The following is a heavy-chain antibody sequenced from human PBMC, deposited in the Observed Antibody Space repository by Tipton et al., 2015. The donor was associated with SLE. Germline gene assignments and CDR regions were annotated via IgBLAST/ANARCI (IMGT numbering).Heavy chain of an antibody. CDR1: GYTFTSYG. CDR2: INPSGGST. V-gene: IGHV1-46*01. Sequence: QSGAEVKKPGASVKVSCKASGYTFTSYGISWVRQAPGQGLEWMGIINPSGGSTSYAQKFQGRVTMTRDTSTSTVYMELSSLRSEDTAVYYCARDYRSAFDPWGQGTLVTVSS. CDR3: ARDYRSAFDP. J-gene: IGHJ5*02.